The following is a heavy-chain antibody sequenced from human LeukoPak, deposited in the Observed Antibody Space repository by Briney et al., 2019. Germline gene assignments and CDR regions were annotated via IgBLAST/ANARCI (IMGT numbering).Heavy chain of an antibody. D-gene: IGHD3-10*01. CDR2: IIPIFGTA. J-gene: IGHJ4*02. CDR3: ARDPPRYYYGSGSPRRFDY. V-gene: IGHV1-69*13. CDR1: GGTFSSYA. Sequence: SVKVSCKASGGTFSSYAISWVRQAPGQGLEWMGGIIPIFGTANYAQKFQGRVTITADESTSTAYMELSSLRSEDTAVYYCARDPPRYYYGSGSPRRFDYWGQGTLVTVSS.